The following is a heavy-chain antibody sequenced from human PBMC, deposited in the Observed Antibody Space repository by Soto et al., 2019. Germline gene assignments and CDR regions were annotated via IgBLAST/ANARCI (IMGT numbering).Heavy chain of an antibody. J-gene: IGHJ6*02. V-gene: IGHV1-18*01. CDR1: GYTFTSYG. CDR3: ARAPYYYYVMDV. CDR2: ISAYNGNT. Sequence: QVQLVQSGAEVKKPGASVKVSCKASGYTFTSYGISWVRQAPGQGLEWMGWISAYNGNTNYAQKLQGRVTMTTDTGASTAYMELRSRRSAYTAVYYCARAPYYYYVMDVWGQGTTVTVSS.